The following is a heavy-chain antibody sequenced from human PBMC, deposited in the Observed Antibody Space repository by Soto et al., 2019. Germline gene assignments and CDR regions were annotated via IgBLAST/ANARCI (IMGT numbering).Heavy chain of an antibody. J-gene: IGHJ6*02. D-gene: IGHD3-10*01. CDR1: GFTVSSNY. Sequence: GGSLRLSCAASGFTVSSNYMSWVRQAPGKGLEWVSVIYSGGSTYYADSVKGRFTISRDNSKNTLYLQMNSLRAEDTAVYYCARSSRKRGITMVRGVLGGMDVWGQGTTVTVSS. CDR2: IYSGGST. V-gene: IGHV3-53*01. CDR3: ARSSRKRGITMVRGVLGGMDV.